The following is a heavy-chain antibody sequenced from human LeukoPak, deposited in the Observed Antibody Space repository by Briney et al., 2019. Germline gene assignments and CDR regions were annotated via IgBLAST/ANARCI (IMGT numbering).Heavy chain of an antibody. V-gene: IGHV3-15*01. D-gene: IGHD2-2*01. CDR1: GFDFINSW. CDR2: IKRKADGETT. CDR3: AADFPGASYPVDY. Sequence: GGSLRLSRAASGFDFINSWMSWVRQAPGKGLEWVARIKRKADGETTEYTAPVNGRFTISRDDAKNTLYVQMNRLKTEDTGVYFCAADFPGASYPVDYWGQGALVTVSS. J-gene: IGHJ4*02.